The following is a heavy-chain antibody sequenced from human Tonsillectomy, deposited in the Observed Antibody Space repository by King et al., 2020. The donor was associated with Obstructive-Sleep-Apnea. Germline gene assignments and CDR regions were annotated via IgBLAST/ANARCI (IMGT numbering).Heavy chain of an antibody. D-gene: IGHD3-10*01. V-gene: IGHV1-46*01. Sequence: QLVQSGAEVKKPGASVKVSCKASGYTFTSYYMHWVRQAPGQGLEWMGIINPSGGSTSYAQKFQGRVTMTRDTSTSTVYMELSSLRSEDTAVYYCARDGGLYGSGMAAHADYWGQGTLVTVSS. CDR1: GYTFTSYY. J-gene: IGHJ4*02. CDR3: ARDGGLYGSGMAAHADY. CDR2: INPSGGST.